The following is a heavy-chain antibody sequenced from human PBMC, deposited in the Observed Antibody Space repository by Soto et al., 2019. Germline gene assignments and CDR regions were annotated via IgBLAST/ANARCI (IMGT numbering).Heavy chain of an antibody. CDR2: IYSGGST. CDR1: GFTVSTKY. Sequence: GGSLRLSCAASGFTVSTKYMSWVRQAPGKGLEWVSVIYSGGSTFYADSVRGRFTISRDNSKNTVNLQMNRLRAEDSSVYYCARDPCAPDFWAQRTLVTVSS. V-gene: IGHV3-66*01. CDR3: ARDPCAPDF. D-gene: IGHD2-21*01. J-gene: IGHJ5*01.